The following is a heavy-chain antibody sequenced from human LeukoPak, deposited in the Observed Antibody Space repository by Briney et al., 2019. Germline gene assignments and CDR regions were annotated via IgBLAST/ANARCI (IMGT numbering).Heavy chain of an antibody. CDR2: INSDGSTT. V-gene: IGHV3-74*01. J-gene: IGHJ4*02. Sequence: GGSLRLSCAASGFTFSNYWMHWVRQAPGKGLMWVSHINSDGSTTNYADSVKGRFSISRDNAKNTLYLQMNSLRAEDTAVYYCTRVIDGTGWSNWGQGTLVTVSS. CDR1: GFTFSNYW. D-gene: IGHD6-19*01. CDR3: TRVIDGTGWSN.